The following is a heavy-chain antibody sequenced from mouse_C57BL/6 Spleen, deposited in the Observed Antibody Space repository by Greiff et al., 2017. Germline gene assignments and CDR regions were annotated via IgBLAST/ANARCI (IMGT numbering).Heavy chain of an antibody. CDR1: GYTFTSYW. Sequence: QVHLMQSGAELVKPGASVKLSCKASGYTFTSYWMQWVKQRPGQGLEWIGEIDPSDSYTNYNQKLKGKVTLTVGTSSSPAYMQLSILTSEASAVYYCALGDYDYRGGYFEVWGTGTTVTVSS. CDR3: ALGDYDYRGGYFEV. J-gene: IGHJ1*03. D-gene: IGHD2-4*01. V-gene: IGHV1-50*01. CDR2: IDPSDSYT.